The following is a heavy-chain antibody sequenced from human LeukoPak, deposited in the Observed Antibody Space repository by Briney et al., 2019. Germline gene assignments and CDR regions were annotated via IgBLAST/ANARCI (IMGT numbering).Heavy chain of an antibody. CDR2: ISAYNGNT. Sequence: GASVKVSCKASGYTFTSYGIRWVRQAPGQGLEWMGWISAYNGNTNYAQKLQGRVTMTTDTSTSTAYMELRSLRSDDTAVYYCARDRYSSSWYQPFDYWGQGTLVTVSS. CDR1: GYTFTSYG. D-gene: IGHD6-13*01. CDR3: ARDRYSSSWYQPFDY. V-gene: IGHV1-18*01. J-gene: IGHJ4*02.